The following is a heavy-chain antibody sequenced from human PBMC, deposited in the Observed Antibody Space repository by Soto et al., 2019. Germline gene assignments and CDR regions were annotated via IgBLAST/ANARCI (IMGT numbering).Heavy chain of an antibody. CDR3: ARAVAVTGLTGY. D-gene: IGHD6-19*01. Sequence: EVQLVESGGGLVQPGGSLRLSCAASGFTFSNYWMHWVRQAPGEGLVWVSRIDNDGRSTDYADSVKGRFTISRDNAKNTVSLQMNSLRAEETAVYYCARAVAVTGLTGYWGQGTLVTVSS. CDR2: IDNDGRST. CDR1: GFTFSNYW. V-gene: IGHV3-74*01. J-gene: IGHJ4*02.